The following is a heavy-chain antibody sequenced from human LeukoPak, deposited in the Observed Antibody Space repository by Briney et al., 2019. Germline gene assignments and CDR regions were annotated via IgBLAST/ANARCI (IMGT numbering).Heavy chain of an antibody. D-gene: IGHD2-2*01. J-gene: IGHJ3*02. CDR2: ISRNSGSI. CDR3: AKVLGFSSWGPFDI. CDR1: GFTFDDYA. Sequence: GGSLRLSCAASGFTFDDYAMHWVRQVSGKGLEWVSGISRNSGSIGYADYVKGRFTISRDNAKNSLYLQMNSLRPEDMALYYCAKVLGFSSWGPFDIWGQGTMVTVSS. V-gene: IGHV3-9*03.